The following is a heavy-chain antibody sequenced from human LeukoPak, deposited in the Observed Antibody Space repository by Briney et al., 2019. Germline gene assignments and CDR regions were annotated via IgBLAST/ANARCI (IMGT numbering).Heavy chain of an antibody. J-gene: IGHJ5*02. CDR3: TRDQNFYGSGRGFDP. V-gene: IGHV3-21*01. D-gene: IGHD3-10*01. Sequence: GGSLRLSCAASGFTFSSYAMSWVRQAPGKGLEWVSSITSSNSYIHYADSVRGRFTISRDNAKNSLYLQMNSLRAEDTAIYYCTRDQNFYGSGRGFDPWGQGTLVTVSS. CDR1: GFTFSSYA. CDR2: ITSSNSYI.